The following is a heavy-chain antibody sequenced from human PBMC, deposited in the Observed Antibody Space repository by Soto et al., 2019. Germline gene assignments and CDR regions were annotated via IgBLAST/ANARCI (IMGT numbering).Heavy chain of an antibody. Sequence: PSETLSLTCAVYGGSFSGYYWSWIRQPPGKGLEWIGEINHSGSTNYNPSLKSRVTISVDTSKNQFSLKLSSVTAADTAVYYCARATAVTMVRGRWFDPWGQGTLVTVSS. CDR2: INHSGST. D-gene: IGHD3-10*01. V-gene: IGHV4-34*01. J-gene: IGHJ5*02. CDR1: GGSFSGYY. CDR3: ARATAVTMVRGRWFDP.